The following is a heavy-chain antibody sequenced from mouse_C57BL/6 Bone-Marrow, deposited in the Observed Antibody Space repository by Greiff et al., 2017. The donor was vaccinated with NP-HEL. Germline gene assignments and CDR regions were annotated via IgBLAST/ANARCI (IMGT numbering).Heavy chain of an antibody. Sequence: QVQLQQPGAELVRPGSSVKLSCKASGYTFTSYWMDWVKQRPGQGLEWIGNIYPSDSETHYNQKFKDKATLTVDKSSSTAYMQLSSLTSEDSAVYYCARDYSNPDYWGQGTTLTVSS. J-gene: IGHJ2*01. D-gene: IGHD2-5*01. CDR3: ARDYSNPDY. CDR2: IYPSDSET. CDR1: GYTFTSYW. V-gene: IGHV1-61*01.